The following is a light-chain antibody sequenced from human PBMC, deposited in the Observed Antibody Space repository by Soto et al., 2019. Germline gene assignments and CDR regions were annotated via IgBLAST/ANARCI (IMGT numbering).Light chain of an antibody. CDR3: QYYDSSLSGYI. V-gene: IGLV1-40*01. CDR2: GNS. CDR1: SSNIGARHD. Sequence: QSVLTQPPSVSGAPGQRVTISCTGSSSNIGARHDVHWYQQLPGTAPKVLIYGNSNRPSGVPDRFAGSKSGTSASLAITGLQAEDEADYYCQYYDSSLSGYIFGTGTKLTAL. J-gene: IGLJ1*01.